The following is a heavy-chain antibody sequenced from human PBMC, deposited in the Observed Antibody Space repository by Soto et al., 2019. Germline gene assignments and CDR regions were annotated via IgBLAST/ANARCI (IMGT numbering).Heavy chain of an antibody. Sequence: SVKVSCKASGGTFSSYAISWVRQAPGQGLEWMGGIIPIFGTANYAQKFQGRVTITADESTSTAYMELSSLRSEDTAVYYCARSIAAAVSRGFDPSGQGTLVTVSS. D-gene: IGHD6-25*01. CDR1: GGTFSSYA. CDR3: ARSIAAAVSRGFDP. J-gene: IGHJ5*02. V-gene: IGHV1-69*13. CDR2: IIPIFGTA.